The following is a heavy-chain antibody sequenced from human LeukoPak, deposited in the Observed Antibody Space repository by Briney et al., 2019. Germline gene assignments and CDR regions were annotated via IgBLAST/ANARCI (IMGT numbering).Heavy chain of an antibody. D-gene: IGHD1-26*01. Sequence: GGSLRLSCAASGLTFSSYGMSWVRQAPGKGLEWVSSISGGGGRTYYADSVKGRFTISRDDSKNTLYLQMNSLRTEDTAVYYCARTSIVGASFDYWGQGTLVTVSS. CDR1: GLTFSSYG. V-gene: IGHV3-23*01. J-gene: IGHJ4*02. CDR3: ARTSIVGASFDY. CDR2: ISGGGGRT.